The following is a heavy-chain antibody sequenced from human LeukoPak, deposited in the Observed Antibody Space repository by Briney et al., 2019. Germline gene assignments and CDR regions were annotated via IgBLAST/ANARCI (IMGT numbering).Heavy chain of an antibody. CDR1: GGTFSSYA. V-gene: IGHV1-69*13. J-gene: IGHJ6*03. CDR2: IIPIFGTA. Sequence: GASVKVSCKASGGTFSSYAISWVRQAPGQGLEWMGGIIPIFGTANYARKFQGRVTITADESTSTAYMELSSLRSEDTAVYYCASSLYYGSGSFDYYYYYYMDVWGKGTTVTISS. D-gene: IGHD3-10*01. CDR3: ASSLYYGSGSFDYYYYYYMDV.